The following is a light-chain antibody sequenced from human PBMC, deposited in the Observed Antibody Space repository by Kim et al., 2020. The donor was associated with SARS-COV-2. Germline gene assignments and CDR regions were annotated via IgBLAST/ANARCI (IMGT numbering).Light chain of an antibody. J-gene: IGLJ2*01. CDR2: EVT. Sequence: QSALTQPPSASGSPGQSVTISCTGTSSDVGGYNYVSWYQQHPGKAPKLMIYEVTKRPSGVPDRFSGSKSGNTASLTISGLQAEDEADSYCCSYAATKMVFGGGTQLTVL. V-gene: IGLV2-8*01. CDR1: SSDVGGYNY. CDR3: CSYAATKMV.